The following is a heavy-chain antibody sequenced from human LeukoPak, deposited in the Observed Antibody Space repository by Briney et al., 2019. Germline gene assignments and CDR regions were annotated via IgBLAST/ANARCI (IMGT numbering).Heavy chain of an antibody. CDR2: FDPEDGET. D-gene: IGHD3-22*01. CDR1: GYTLTELS. V-gene: IGHV1-24*01. CDR3: ATAAYYDSSASLEKFDY. Sequence: ASVKVSCKVSGYTLTELSMHWVRQAPGKGLEWMGGFDPEDGETIYAQKFQGRVTMTEDTSTDTAYMELSSLRSEDTAVYYCATAAYYDSSASLEKFDYWGQGTLVTVSS. J-gene: IGHJ4*02.